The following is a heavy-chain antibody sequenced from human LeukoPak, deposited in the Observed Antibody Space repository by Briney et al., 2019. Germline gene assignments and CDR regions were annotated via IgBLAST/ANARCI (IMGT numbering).Heavy chain of an antibody. Sequence: SVKVSCKASGGTFSSYAISWVRQAPGQGLEWMGGIIPIFGTANYAQKFQGRVTITADESTSTAYMELSSLRSEDTAVYYCARDRLWDGDSPGDYYMDVWGKGTTVTISS. J-gene: IGHJ6*03. CDR3: ARDRLWDGDSPGDYYMDV. V-gene: IGHV1-69*13. CDR2: IIPIFGTA. CDR1: GGTFSSYA. D-gene: IGHD5-24*01.